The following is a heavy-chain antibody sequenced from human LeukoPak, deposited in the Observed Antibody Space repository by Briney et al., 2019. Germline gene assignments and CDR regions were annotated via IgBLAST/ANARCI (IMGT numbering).Heavy chain of an antibody. CDR1: GGTFNSYA. CDR2: IIPIFGTA. CDR3: AIYGPVRGAFLDY. V-gene: IGHV1-69*13. D-gene: IGHD3-10*01. J-gene: IGHJ4*02. Sequence: ASVKVSCKASGGTFNSYAISWVRQASGQGLEWMGGIIPIFGTANYAQKFQGRVTITADESTSTAYMELSSLRSEDTAVYYCAIYGPVRGAFLDYWGQGTLVTVSS.